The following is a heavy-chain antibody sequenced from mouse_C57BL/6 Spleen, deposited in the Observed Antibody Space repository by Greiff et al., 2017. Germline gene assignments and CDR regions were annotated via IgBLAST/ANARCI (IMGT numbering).Heavy chain of an antibody. D-gene: IGHD2-4*01. CDR3: VRRLRQGFAY. J-gene: IGHJ3*01. CDR2: IDPEDGDT. CDR1: GFNFKDYS. Sequence: VQLKESGAELVRPGASVKLSCTASGFNFKDYSMHWVKQRPEQGLEWIGRIDPEDGDTEYAPKFQGKATMTADTSSNTAYLQLSSLTSEDTAVYYCVRRLRQGFAYWGQGTMVTVSA. V-gene: IGHV14-1*01.